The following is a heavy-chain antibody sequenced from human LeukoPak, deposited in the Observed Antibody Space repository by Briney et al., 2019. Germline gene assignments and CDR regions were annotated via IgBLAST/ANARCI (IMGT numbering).Heavy chain of an antibody. J-gene: IGHJ4*02. D-gene: IGHD5-12*01. Sequence: SETLSLTCAVSGGSISSGGYSWSWIRQPPGKGLEWIGYIYNSGGINYNPSLKSRVAISVDTSKNQFSLKLNSVTAADTAVYYCARTSGYTYFDYWGQGTLVTVSS. V-gene: IGHV4-61*08. CDR2: IYNSGGI. CDR3: ARTSGYTYFDY. CDR1: GGSISSGGYS.